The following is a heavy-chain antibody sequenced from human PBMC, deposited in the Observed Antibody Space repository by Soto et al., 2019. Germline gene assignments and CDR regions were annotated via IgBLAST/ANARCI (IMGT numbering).Heavy chain of an antibody. J-gene: IGHJ3*02. D-gene: IGHD3-9*01. V-gene: IGHV1-18*01. CDR3: ARKPALTGYDAAFDI. Sequence: GASVKVSCKASGCTFSSYAISWVRQAPGQGLEWMGWISAYNGNTNYAQKLQGRVTMTTDTSTSTAYMELRSLRSDDTAVYYCARKPALTGYDAAFDIWGQGTMVTVSS. CDR1: GCTFSSYA. CDR2: ISAYNGNT.